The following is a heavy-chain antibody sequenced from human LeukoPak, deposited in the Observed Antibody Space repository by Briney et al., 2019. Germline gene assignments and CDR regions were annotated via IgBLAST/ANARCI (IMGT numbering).Heavy chain of an antibody. V-gene: IGHV1-18*01. D-gene: IGHD6-19*01. CDR1: GYTFTTYG. CDR3: ARDRDSSGWHVADY. Sequence: ASVKVSCKASGYTFTTYGFSWVRQAPGQGLEWMGWISPNNGNTNYAQRFQGRVTMTTDTPTSTAYMEMRSLRSDDTAVYYCARDRDSSGWHVADYWGQGTLVTVSS. CDR2: ISPNNGNT. J-gene: IGHJ4*02.